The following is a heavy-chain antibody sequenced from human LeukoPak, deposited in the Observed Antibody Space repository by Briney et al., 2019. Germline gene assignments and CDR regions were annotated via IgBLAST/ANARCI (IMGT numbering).Heavy chain of an antibody. D-gene: IGHD3-22*01. Sequence: PSETLSLSCAVSGGSFSTYYWSWIRQPPGKGLEWIGEVNHSGSINYSPSLKSRVTMSVDTSKNQFSLKLSSVTAADTAVYYCAREGEGYYDSSGYYQMFDYWGQGTLVTVSS. J-gene: IGHJ4*02. CDR3: AREGEGYYDSSGYYQMFDY. CDR2: VNHSGSI. CDR1: GGSFSTYY. V-gene: IGHV4-34*10.